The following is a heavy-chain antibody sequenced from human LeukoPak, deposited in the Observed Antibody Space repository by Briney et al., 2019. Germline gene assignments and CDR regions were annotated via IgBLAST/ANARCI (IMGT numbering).Heavy chain of an antibody. CDR1: GFTFSSYS. CDR3: ARDRLAAGDAFDI. Sequence: GGSLILSCAASGFTFSSYSMNWVRQAPGKGLEWVSSISTTSTYIYYADSVKGRFTISRDNAKNSLYLQMNSLRAEDTAVYYCARDRLAAGDAFDIWGQGTMVTVSS. V-gene: IGHV3-21*01. D-gene: IGHD6-13*01. J-gene: IGHJ3*02. CDR2: ISTTSTYI.